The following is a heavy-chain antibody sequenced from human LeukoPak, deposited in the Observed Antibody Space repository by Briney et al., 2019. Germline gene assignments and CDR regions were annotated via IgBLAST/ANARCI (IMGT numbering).Heavy chain of an antibody. CDR2: IWYDGSNK. Sequence: GGSLRLSCAASGFTFSSYGMHWVRQAPGKGLEWVAVIWYDGSNKYYADSVKGRFTISRDNSKNTLYLQMNSLRAEDTAVYYCARGFPMYYYDSSGPDAFDIWGQGTMVTVSS. D-gene: IGHD3-22*01. CDR3: ARGFPMYYYDSSGPDAFDI. J-gene: IGHJ3*02. CDR1: GFTFSSYG. V-gene: IGHV3-33*01.